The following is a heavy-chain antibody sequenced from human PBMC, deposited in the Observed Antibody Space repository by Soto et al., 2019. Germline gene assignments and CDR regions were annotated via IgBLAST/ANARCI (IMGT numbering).Heavy chain of an antibody. V-gene: IGHV3-23*01. D-gene: IGHD1-26*01. J-gene: IGHJ4*02. CDR1: GFTFSSYA. CDR2: ISGSGGST. CDR3: ARRGSGSYYDD. Sequence: EVQLLESGGGLVQPGGSLRLSCAASGFTFSSYAMRWVRQAPVKGLEWVSAISGSGGSTYYADSVKGRFTISRDNSKNTLYRQMNSLRAEDTAVYYCARRGSGSYYDDWGQGTLVTVSS.